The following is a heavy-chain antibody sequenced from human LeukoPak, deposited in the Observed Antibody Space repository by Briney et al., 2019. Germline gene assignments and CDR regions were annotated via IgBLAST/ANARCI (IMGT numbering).Heavy chain of an antibody. Sequence: SETLSLTCTVSGGSISSSTYYWGWIRRPPRKGLEWIGSIYYSGSTYYNPSLKSRATVSVDTSKNQFSLKLSSVTAADTAVYYCVRGSTLRPFQSWGQGTLVTVSS. J-gene: IGHJ5*02. V-gene: IGHV4-39*01. CDR2: IYYSGST. D-gene: IGHD3-16*01. CDR1: GGSISSSTYY. CDR3: VRGSTLRPFQS.